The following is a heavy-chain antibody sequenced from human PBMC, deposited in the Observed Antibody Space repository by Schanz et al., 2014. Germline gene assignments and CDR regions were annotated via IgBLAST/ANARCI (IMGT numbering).Heavy chain of an antibody. CDR1: EFTFSSYK. V-gene: IGHV3-48*03. D-gene: IGHD1-1*01. Sequence: EVQLLDSGGGLVQPGGSLRLSCEASEFTFSSYKMNWVRQAPGKGLEWVSSISSSGSYIHYADSVKGRFTVSRDSGQNSLYLQMNSLRAGDTAVYYCARGTDWNLHYWGQGALVTVSS. J-gene: IGHJ4*02. CDR2: ISSSGSYI. CDR3: ARGTDWNLHY.